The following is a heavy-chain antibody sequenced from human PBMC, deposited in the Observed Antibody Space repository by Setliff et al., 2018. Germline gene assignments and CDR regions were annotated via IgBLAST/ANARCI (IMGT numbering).Heavy chain of an antibody. CDR3: AVTLSFPIQSPFDP. D-gene: IGHD5-18*01. CDR2: ISGSGGST. J-gene: IGHJ5*02. V-gene: IGHV3-23*01. CDR1: GFTFSSYA. Sequence: GGSLRLSCAASGFTFSSYAMSWVRQAPGKGLEWVSAISGSGGSTYYADSVKGRFTISRDNYKNTLYLQMNSLRAEDTAVYYCAVTLSFPIQSPFDPWGQGTLVTVSS.